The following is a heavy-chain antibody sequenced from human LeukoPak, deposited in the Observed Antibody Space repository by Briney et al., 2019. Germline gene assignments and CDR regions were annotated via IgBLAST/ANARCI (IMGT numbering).Heavy chain of an antibody. Sequence: PSETLSLTCTVSGGSISSYYWSWIRQPPGKGLEWIAYISDIGSINYNPSLKSRVTISLDSSKNQFSLKLSSVTAADTAVYYCAGHHPRNTVDFWGQGTLVTVSS. J-gene: IGHJ4*02. CDR3: AGHHPRNTVDF. D-gene: IGHD2-8*02. CDR1: GGSISSYY. V-gene: IGHV4-59*08. CDR2: ISDIGSI.